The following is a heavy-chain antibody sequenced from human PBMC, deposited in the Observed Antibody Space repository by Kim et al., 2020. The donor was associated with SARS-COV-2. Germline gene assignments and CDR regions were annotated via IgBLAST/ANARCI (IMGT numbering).Heavy chain of an antibody. D-gene: IGHD3-22*01. CDR3: ARDLRYYDSSGYSSGHWNWFDP. V-gene: IGHV4-30-2*01. J-gene: IGHJ5*02. Sequence: SETLSLTCAVSGGSISSGGYSWSWIRQPPGKGLEWIGYIYHSGSTYYNPSLKSRVTISVDRSKNQFSLKLSSVTAADTAVYYCARDLRYYDSSGYSSGHWNWFDPWGQGTLVTVSS. CDR1: GGSISSGGYS. CDR2: IYHSGST.